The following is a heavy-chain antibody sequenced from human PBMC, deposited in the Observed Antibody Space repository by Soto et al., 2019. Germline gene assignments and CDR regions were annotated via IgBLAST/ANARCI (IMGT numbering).Heavy chain of an antibody. CDR3: ARDGGAVRGVTSASKTNYYYYYYMDV. J-gene: IGHJ6*03. CDR1: SGSISSSNW. V-gene: IGHV4-4*02. D-gene: IGHD3-10*01. Sequence: TSETLSLTCAVSSGSISSSNWWSWVRQPPGKGLEWIGEIYHSGSTNYNPSLKSRVTISVDRSKNQFSLKLSSVTAADTAVYYGARDGGAVRGVTSASKTNYYYYYYMDVWGKGTTVTVSS. CDR2: IYHSGST.